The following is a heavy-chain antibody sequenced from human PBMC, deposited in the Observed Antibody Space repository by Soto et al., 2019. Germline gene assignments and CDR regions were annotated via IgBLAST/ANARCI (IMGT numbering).Heavy chain of an antibody. V-gene: IGHV4-31*03. D-gene: IGHD4-17*01. CDR1: GGSISSGGYY. CDR2: IYYSGST. CDR3: ASSPHSTVTTSDY. Sequence: QVQLQESGPGLVKPSQTLSLTCTVSGGSISSGGYYWSWIRQHPGKGLEWIGYIYYSGSTYYNPSLKSRVTMSVGTSKNQFSLKLSSVPAADTAVYYCASSPHSTVTTSDYWGQATLVTVSS. J-gene: IGHJ4*02.